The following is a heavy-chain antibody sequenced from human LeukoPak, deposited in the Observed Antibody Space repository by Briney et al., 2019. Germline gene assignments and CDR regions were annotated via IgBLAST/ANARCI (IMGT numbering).Heavy chain of an antibody. CDR2: ISGGSIYI. D-gene: IGHD4-17*01. Sequence: GGSLRLSCAASGFTFSSYWMSWVRQAPGKGLEWVSSISGGSIYIYYADSLKGRFTISRDDAKSSLYLHMNSLRDEDTAVYYCARANDYGDLVGDYWGQGTLVTVSS. V-gene: IGHV3-21*01. CDR1: GFTFSSYW. CDR3: ARANDYGDLVGDY. J-gene: IGHJ4*02.